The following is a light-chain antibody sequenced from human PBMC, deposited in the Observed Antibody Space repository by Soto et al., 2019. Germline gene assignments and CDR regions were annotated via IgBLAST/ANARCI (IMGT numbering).Light chain of an antibody. Sequence: QSVLTQPASVSGSLGQSITISCTGTSSDVGEYNYVSWYQQHPGKAPKLMIYEVRNRPSGVSNRFSGSKSGNTASLTISGLQPEDEADYYCSSYTSTSTLYVFGTGTKGTVL. CDR1: SSDVGEYNY. CDR2: EVR. CDR3: SSYTSTSTLYV. V-gene: IGLV2-14*01. J-gene: IGLJ1*01.